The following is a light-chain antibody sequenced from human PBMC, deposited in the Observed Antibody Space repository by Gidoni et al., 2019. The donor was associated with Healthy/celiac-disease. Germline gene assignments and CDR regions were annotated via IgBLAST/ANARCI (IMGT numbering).Light chain of an antibody. V-gene: IGLV2-14*03. CDR3: SSYTSSSTVV. J-gene: IGLJ2*01. CDR1: SSDVGGYNY. Sequence: QSALTQPASVSGPPGQSITISCTGTSSDVGGYNYVSWYQQHPGKAHKLMIYDVRNRPSGVSNRFSGSKSGNTASLTISGLQAEDEADYYCSSYTSSSTVVFGGGTKLTVL. CDR2: DVR.